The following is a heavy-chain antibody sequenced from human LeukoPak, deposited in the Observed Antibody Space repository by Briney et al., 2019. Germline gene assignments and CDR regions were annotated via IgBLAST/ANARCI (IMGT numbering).Heavy chain of an antibody. J-gene: IGHJ4*02. D-gene: IGHD3-10*01. V-gene: IGHV1-2*02. Sequence: ASVKVSCKSSGYTFTGYYMHWVRQAPGQGLEWMGWINPNSGVTNYAQKFQGRFTMTRDTSISTAYMELSRLRSDDTAVYYCARVGAYGSGSYLPYWGQGTLVTVSS. CDR3: ARVGAYGSGSYLPY. CDR1: GYTFTGYY. CDR2: INPNSGVT.